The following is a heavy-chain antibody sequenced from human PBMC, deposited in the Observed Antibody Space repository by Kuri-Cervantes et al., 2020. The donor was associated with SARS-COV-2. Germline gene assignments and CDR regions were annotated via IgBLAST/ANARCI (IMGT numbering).Heavy chain of an antibody. CDR2: IYYSGST. J-gene: IGHJ6*02. D-gene: IGHD3-3*01. CDR3: ARAPYDFWSGYYPYGMDV. V-gene: IGHV4-30-4*02. Sequence: SETLSLTCTVSGGSISSGDYYWSWIRQPPGKGLEWIGYIYYSGSTYYNPSLKSRVTISVDTSKNQFSLKLSSVTAADTAVYYCARAPYDFWSGYYPYGMDVWGQGTTVTVSS. CDR1: GGSISSGDYY.